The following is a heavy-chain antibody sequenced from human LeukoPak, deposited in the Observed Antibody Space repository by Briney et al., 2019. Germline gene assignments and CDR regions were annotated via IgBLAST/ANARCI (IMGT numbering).Heavy chain of an antibody. D-gene: IGHD6-13*01. CDR3: ARYGSIVAAGTFDY. J-gene: IGHJ4*02. CDR2: VKQDGSEK. V-gene: IGHV3-7*04. CDR1: GFTFSRFW. Sequence: QAGGSLRLSCAASGFTFSRFWMCWVRQTPGKGLVWVANVKQDGSEKYYVDSVKGRFTITRDNAKNSLYLQMNSLRAEDTAVYYCARYGSIVAAGTFDYWGQGTLVTVSS.